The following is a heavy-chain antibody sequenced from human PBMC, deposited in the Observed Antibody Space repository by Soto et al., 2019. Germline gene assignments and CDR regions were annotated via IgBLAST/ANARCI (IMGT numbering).Heavy chain of an antibody. CDR1: GYTFTSYG. Sequence: ASVKVSCKASGYTFTSYGISWVRQAPGQGLEWMGWISAYNGNTNYAQKLQGRVTMTTDTSTSTAYMELRSLRSDDTAVYYCAREGHLVAARRGSWFDPWGQGTLVTVSS. D-gene: IGHD6-6*01. CDR2: ISAYNGNT. J-gene: IGHJ5*02. CDR3: AREGHLVAARRGSWFDP. V-gene: IGHV1-18*01.